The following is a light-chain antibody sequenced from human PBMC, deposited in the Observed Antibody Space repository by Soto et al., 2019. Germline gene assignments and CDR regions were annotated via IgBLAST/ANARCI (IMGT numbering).Light chain of an antibody. V-gene: IGLV2-14*01. CDR2: EVI. CDR3: SSYTSSNTWI. CDR1: SSDVGDYNY. J-gene: IGLJ2*01. Sequence: QSALTQPASVSGSPGQSITISCTGTSSDVGDYNYVSWYQQHPGKAPKLMIYEVIHRPSGVSNRFSGSKSANTASLTISGLQAEDEADYYCSSYTSSNTWIFGGGTKLTVL.